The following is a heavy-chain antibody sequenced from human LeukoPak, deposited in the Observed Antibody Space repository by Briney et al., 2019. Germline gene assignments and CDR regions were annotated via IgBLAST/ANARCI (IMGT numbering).Heavy chain of an antibody. CDR1: GDSITSVGYY. CDR3: ARSPPFSSSWYGARFDC. D-gene: IGHD6-13*01. Sequence: SETLSLTCSVSGDSITSVGYYWSWIRQYPGKGPEWIGYIFNVWSTNYNPSLESRAIISMDTSKSHFSLNLSSVTAADTALYYCARSPPFSSSWYGARFDCWGQGILVTVSS. CDR2: IFNVWST. V-gene: IGHV4-31*03. J-gene: IGHJ4*02.